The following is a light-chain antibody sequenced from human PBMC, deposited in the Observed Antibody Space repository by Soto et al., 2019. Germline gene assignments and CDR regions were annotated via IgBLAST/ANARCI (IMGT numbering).Light chain of an antibody. V-gene: IGKV3-11*01. CDR1: QSINKH. CDR2: DAS. CDR3: QQRSNWPPVT. Sequence: EIVLTQSPATLSLSPGERATLSCRASQSINKHLAWYRQKPGQAPRLLIYDASNRATGIPARFSGSGPVTDFTLAISSLEPEDFVVYYCQQRSNWPPVTFGGGTKVEIK. J-gene: IGKJ4*01.